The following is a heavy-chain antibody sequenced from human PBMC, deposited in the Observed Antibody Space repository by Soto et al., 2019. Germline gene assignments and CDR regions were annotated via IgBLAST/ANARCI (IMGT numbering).Heavy chain of an antibody. Sequence: QLQLQESGPGLVKPSETLSLTCTVSGGSISSSSYYWGWIRQPPGKGLEWIGSIYYSGSTYYNPSLKSRVTISVDTSKNQFSLKLSSVTAADTAVYYCARLSWTGYSSDWGQGTLVTVSS. V-gene: IGHV4-39*01. CDR3: ARLSWTGYSSD. J-gene: IGHJ4*02. CDR1: GGSISSSSYY. D-gene: IGHD6-19*01. CDR2: IYYSGST.